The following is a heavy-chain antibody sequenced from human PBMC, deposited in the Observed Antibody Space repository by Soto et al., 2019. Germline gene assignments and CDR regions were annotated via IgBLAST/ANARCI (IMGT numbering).Heavy chain of an antibody. D-gene: IGHD3-22*01. CDR1: GGPFSSYA. CDR3: ARVYDGSGVLED. V-gene: IGHV1-69*06. Sequence: ASVQVSCKASGGPFSSYAISWVRQAPGQGLEWMGGIIPIFGTANYAQKFQGRVTITADTSTSTAYMELSSLRSEDTAVDYCARVYDGSGVLEDWGQRTMGT. J-gene: IGHJ3*01. CDR2: IIPIFGTA.